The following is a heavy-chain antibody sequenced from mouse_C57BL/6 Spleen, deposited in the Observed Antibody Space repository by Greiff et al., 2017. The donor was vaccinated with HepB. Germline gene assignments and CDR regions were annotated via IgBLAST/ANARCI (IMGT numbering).Heavy chain of an antibody. D-gene: IGHD1-1*01. CDR3: ARVDYYGRSYDAMDY. J-gene: IGHJ4*01. V-gene: IGHV1-55*01. Sequence: QVQLQQPGAELVKPGASVKMSCKASGYTFTSYWITWVKQRPGQGLEWIGDIYPGSGSTNYNEKFKSKATLTVDTSSSTAYMQLSSLTSEDSAVYYCARVDYYGRSYDAMDYWGQGTSVTVSS. CDR1: GYTFTSYW. CDR2: IYPGSGST.